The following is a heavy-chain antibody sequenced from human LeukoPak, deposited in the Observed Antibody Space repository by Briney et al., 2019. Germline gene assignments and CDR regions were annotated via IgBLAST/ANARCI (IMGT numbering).Heavy chain of an antibody. CDR2: IYTRGST. V-gene: IGHV4-4*07. D-gene: IGHD3-22*01. CDR1: GGSISNYY. J-gene: IGHJ4*02. CDR3: ARTPIYYYDNSGYYS. Sequence: SETLSLTCTVSGGSISNYYWSWIRQPAGKGLEWIGLIYTRGSTNYNPSLKSRVTMSVDTSKNQFSLKLSSVTAADTAVYYCARTPIYYYDNSGYYSWGQGTLVTVSS.